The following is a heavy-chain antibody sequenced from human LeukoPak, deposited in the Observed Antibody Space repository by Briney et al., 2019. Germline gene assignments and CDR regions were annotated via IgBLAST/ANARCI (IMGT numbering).Heavy chain of an antibody. CDR1: GYTFTSHG. CDR2: ISTYNGNT. Sequence: ASVKVSCKASGYTFTSHGITWLRQAPGQGLEWMGWISTYNGNTNYAQRFQGRVTMTTDTSMSTAYMELRSLRSDDTAVYYCARTCSTFSCYFIYWGQGTLVTVSA. D-gene: IGHD2-2*01. V-gene: IGHV1-18*04. CDR3: ARTCSTFSCYFIY. J-gene: IGHJ4*02.